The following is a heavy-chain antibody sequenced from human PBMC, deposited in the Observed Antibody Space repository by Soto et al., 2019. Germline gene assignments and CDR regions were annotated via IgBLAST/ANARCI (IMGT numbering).Heavy chain of an antibody. D-gene: IGHD3-3*01. CDR1: GFNFGSHA. CDR3: ARDKEWHGRPCDY. J-gene: IGHJ4*02. Sequence: QVQLVESGGGVFQPGRSLRLSCAASGFNFGSHAVHWCRKAPGRGLDWVAVISYDGSNKYYADSVKGRFTISRDNSKNTLFLQMDSLRGDDTAVYYCARDKEWHGRPCDYWGQGSLVTVSS. V-gene: IGHV3-30-3*01. CDR2: ISYDGSNK.